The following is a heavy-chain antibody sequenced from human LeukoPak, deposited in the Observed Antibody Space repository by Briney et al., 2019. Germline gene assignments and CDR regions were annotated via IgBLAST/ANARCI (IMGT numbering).Heavy chain of an antibody. J-gene: IGHJ4*02. V-gene: IGHV4-61*09. CDR1: GGSISSGSYY. CDR2: IYTSGST. D-gene: IGHD1-1*01. CDR3: ARHDPGRYIDY. Sequence: TSETLSLTGTVSGGSISSGSYYWSWIRQPAGKGLEWIGHIYTSGSTNYNPSLKSRVTISVDTSKNQFSLKLSSVTAADTAVYYCARHDPGRYIDYWGQGTLVTVSS.